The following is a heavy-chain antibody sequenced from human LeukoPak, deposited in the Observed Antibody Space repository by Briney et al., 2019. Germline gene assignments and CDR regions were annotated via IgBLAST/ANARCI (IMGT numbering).Heavy chain of an antibody. CDR2: ISGSGGST. D-gene: IGHD3-9*01. Sequence: GGSLRLSCAASGFTFSDYYMSWIRQAPGKGLEWVSAISGSGGSTHYADSVKGRFTISRDNSKNTLYLQMNSLRAEDTAVYYCAKEADILTGYSPFDYWGQGTLVTVSS. CDR1: GFTFSDYY. V-gene: IGHV3-23*01. J-gene: IGHJ4*02. CDR3: AKEADILTGYSPFDY.